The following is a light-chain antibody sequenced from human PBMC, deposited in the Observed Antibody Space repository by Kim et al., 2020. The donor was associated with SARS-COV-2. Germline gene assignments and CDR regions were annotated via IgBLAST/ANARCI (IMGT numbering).Light chain of an antibody. CDR1: SLRRYY. CDR2: GKN. CDR3: HSRDSSNNHL. Sequence: SSELTQAPAVSVALGQTVRITCQGDSLRRYYASWYQQKSGQAPVLVIYGKNNRPSGIPDRVSGSSSGNTASLTITGAPAEDEADYYCHSRDSSNNHLFGGGTQLTVL. J-gene: IGLJ3*02. V-gene: IGLV3-19*01.